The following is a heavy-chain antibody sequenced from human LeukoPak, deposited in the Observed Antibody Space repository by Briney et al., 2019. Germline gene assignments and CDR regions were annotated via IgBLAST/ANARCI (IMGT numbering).Heavy chain of an antibody. J-gene: IGHJ4*02. Sequence: GGSLRLSCAASGFTFSDYYMSWIRQAPGKGLEWISYISGSGTNIYYADSVRGRFTISRDNAKNSLYLQMNGLRAEDTAVYYCVRTGGRGGFDYWGQGTLVTVSS. CDR2: ISGSGTNI. CDR1: GFTFSDYY. CDR3: VRTGGRGGFDY. V-gene: IGHV3-11*01. D-gene: IGHD7-27*01.